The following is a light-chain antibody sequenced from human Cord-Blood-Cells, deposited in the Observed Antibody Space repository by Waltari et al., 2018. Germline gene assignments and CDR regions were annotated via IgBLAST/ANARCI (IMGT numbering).Light chain of an antibody. J-gene: IGLJ3*02. Sequence: QSALTQPASVSGSPGQSITISCTGTSSAVGRYNLVSWYQQNPGKAPTPMIYEVSKRPSGVSNRFSGSKSGNTASLTISGLQAEDEADYYCCSYAGSWVFGGGTKLTVL. V-gene: IGLV2-23*02. CDR2: EVS. CDR3: CSYAGSWV. CDR1: SSAVGRYNL.